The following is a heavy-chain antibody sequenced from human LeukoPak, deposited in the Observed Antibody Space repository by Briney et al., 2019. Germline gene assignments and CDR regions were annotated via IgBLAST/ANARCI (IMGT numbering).Heavy chain of an antibody. Sequence: GGSLRLSCAASGFIFSTYNMNWVRQAPGKGLEWVSSITSSSSYIYYADSVKGRFTISRDNAKNTLSLQMISLRAEDTAVYYCAKVPKSTGWTADFWGQGTLVTVSS. D-gene: IGHD3-9*01. CDR3: AKVPKSTGWTADF. CDR2: ITSSSSYI. CDR1: GFIFSTYN. V-gene: IGHV3-21*01. J-gene: IGHJ4*02.